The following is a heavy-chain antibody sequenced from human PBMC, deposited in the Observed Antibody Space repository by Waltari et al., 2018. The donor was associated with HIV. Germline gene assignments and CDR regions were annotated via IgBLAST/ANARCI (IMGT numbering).Heavy chain of an antibody. CDR1: GGSISSGCYY. CDR2: IYTSGST. Sequence: QVQLQESGPGLVKPSQTLSLPCTVSGGSISSGCYYWRWTRPPAGKGLEWIGRIYTSGSTNYNPSLKSRVTISVDTSKNQFSLKLSSVTAADTAVYYCARRGIQLWFYAFDIWGQGTMVTVSS. CDR3: ARRGIQLWFYAFDI. V-gene: IGHV4-61*02. D-gene: IGHD5-18*01. J-gene: IGHJ3*02.